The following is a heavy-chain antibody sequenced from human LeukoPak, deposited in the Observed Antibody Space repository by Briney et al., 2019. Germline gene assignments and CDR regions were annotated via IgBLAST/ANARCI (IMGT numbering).Heavy chain of an antibody. CDR3: GRAFPPLRTSSAGDL. Sequence: GGSLILSCSASGFTFSDYDMNWVRQAPGKGLEWVSSISYLSSHVYYGDSVKGRFSISRDNAKNSLYLQMNSLGAEDTAIYYCGRAFPPLRTSSAGDLWGQGILVTVSS. J-gene: IGHJ4*02. D-gene: IGHD3-16*01. CDR1: GFTFSDYD. CDR2: ISYLSSHV. V-gene: IGHV3-21*01.